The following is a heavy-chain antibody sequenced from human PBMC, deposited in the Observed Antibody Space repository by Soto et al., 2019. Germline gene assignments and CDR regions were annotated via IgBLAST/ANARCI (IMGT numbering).Heavy chain of an antibody. J-gene: IGHJ6*02. D-gene: IGHD6-6*01. CDR1: GGSISSGGHY. CDR3: VRSDYSSSLDV. Sequence: QVQLQESGPGLVKPSQTLSLTCTVSGGSISSGGHYWSWIRQHPGKGLEWIGYIYYSGRTYYNPSLEMRLTISVDTSKNQLSLKVSSVTPADTAVYYCVRSDYSSSLDVWGQGTTVTVSS. V-gene: IGHV4-31*03. CDR2: IYYSGRT.